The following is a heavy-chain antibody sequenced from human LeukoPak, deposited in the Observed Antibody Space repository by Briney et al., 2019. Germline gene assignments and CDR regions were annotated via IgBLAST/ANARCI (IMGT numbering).Heavy chain of an antibody. CDR1: GFTFSSYG. J-gene: IGHJ6*03. CDR2: ISGGST. D-gene: IGHD3-10*01. Sequence: GGTLRLSCAASGFTFSSYGMSWVRQAPGKGLEWVSSISGGSTYYADSRKGRFTISRDNSKNTLHLQMNSLRAEDTAVYYCKKDLVGFGAVYYYYMDVWGKGTTVTVSS. CDR3: KKDLVGFGAVYYYYMDV. V-gene: IGHV3-38-3*01.